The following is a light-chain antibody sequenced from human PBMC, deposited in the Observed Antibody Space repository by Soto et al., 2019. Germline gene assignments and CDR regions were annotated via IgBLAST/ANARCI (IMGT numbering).Light chain of an antibody. CDR2: GAS. Sequence: EIVMTQSPATLSVSPGERATLSCRASQSVRNNLAWYQQKPGQAPRLLIYGASTRATGIPARLSGSGSGTEFTLTISSLQSEDFAVYYCRQYNNWPSITFGQGTRLEIK. CDR3: RQYNNWPSIT. J-gene: IGKJ5*01. V-gene: IGKV3-15*01. CDR1: QSVRNN.